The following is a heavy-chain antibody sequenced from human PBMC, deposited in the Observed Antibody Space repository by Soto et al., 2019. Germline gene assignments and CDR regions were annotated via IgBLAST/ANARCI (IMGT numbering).Heavy chain of an antibody. CDR1: GYTSTSYY. CDR2: INPSGGST. Sequence: ASVKVSCKASGYTSTSYYMHWVRQAPGQGLEWMGIINPSGGSTSYAQKFQGRVTMTRDTSTSTVYMELSSLRSEDTAVYYCARDNYGDPNYYYYYYMDVWGKGTTVTVSS. J-gene: IGHJ6*03. D-gene: IGHD4-17*01. V-gene: IGHV1-46*03. CDR3: ARDNYGDPNYYYYYYMDV.